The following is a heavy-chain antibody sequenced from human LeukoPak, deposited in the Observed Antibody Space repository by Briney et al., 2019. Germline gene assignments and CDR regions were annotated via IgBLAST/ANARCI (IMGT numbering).Heavy chain of an antibody. V-gene: IGHV3-23*01. CDR3: AKTSLRYFDPYYFDY. Sequence: PGGSLRLSCAASGFTFSSYAMSGVRQAPGKGLEGVSAISGSGGSTYYADSARGRFTISRDNSKNTLYLQMNSLRAEDTAVYYCAKTSLRYFDPYYFDYWGQGTLVTVSS. CDR1: GFTFSSYA. D-gene: IGHD3-9*01. CDR2: ISGSGGST. J-gene: IGHJ4*02.